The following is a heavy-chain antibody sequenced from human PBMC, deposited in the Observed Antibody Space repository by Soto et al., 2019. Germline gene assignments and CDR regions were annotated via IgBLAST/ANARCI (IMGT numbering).Heavy chain of an antibody. CDR1: GGTFSSYA. CDR3: ARDLRNYTAALDYYGMDV. D-gene: IGHD3-3*01. J-gene: IGHJ6*02. CDR2: IIPIFGTA. V-gene: IGHV1-69*01. Sequence: QVQLVQSGAEVKKPGSSVKVSCKASGGTFSSYAISWVRQAPGQGLEWMGGIIPIFGTANYAQKFQGRVTITAGESTSRAYMELSSLRSEDTAVYYCARDLRNYTAALDYYGMDVWGQGTTVTVSS.